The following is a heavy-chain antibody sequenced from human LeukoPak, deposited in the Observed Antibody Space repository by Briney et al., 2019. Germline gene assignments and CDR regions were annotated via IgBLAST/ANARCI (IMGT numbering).Heavy chain of an antibody. V-gene: IGHV5-51*01. CDR3: ARRDGYNNPFDY. D-gene: IGHD5-24*01. CDR1: GYRFTNYW. Sequence: GESLKISCKGSGYRFTNYWIGWVRQMSGKGLEWMGIIYPGDSDTKYSPSFQGQVTISADKSINTAYLQWSSLKASDTAIYYCARRDGYNNPFDYWGQGTLVTVSS. J-gene: IGHJ4*02. CDR2: IYPGDSDT.